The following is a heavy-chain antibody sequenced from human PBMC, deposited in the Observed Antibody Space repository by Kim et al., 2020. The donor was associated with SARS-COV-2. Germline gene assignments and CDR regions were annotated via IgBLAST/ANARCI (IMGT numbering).Heavy chain of an antibody. D-gene: IGHD3-16*01. Sequence: GGSLRLSCATSGFTFSAYDMNWVRQAPGKGLEWLSFITKSSTTTYYADSVKGRFTISRDNAKNSLSLQMNSLRDEDTALYYCVRDRMGGAFDMWGQGTMV. V-gene: IGHV3-48*02. CDR2: ITKSSTTT. CDR3: VRDRMGGAFDM. CDR1: GFTFSAYD. J-gene: IGHJ3*02.